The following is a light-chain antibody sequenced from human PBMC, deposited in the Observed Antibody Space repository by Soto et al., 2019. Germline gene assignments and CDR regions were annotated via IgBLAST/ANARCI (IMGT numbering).Light chain of an antibody. CDR1: QSVLYSSDNKNY. Sequence: DIVMTQPPDSLAVSLGERATINCKSSQSVLYSSDNKNYLAWYQQKPGQPPKLLIYWASTRESGVPDRFSGSGSGTDFTLTISSLQAEDVAVYYCQQYYNTPTFGPGTKVDIK. CDR3: QQYYNTPT. CDR2: WAS. V-gene: IGKV4-1*01. J-gene: IGKJ3*01.